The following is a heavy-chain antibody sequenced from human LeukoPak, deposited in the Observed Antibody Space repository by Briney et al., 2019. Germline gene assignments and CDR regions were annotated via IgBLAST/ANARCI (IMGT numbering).Heavy chain of an antibody. CDR2: VYSSGST. CDR3: ARSGTRSGGAFDI. CDR1: GGSISGYY. Sequence: SETLSLTCTVSGGSISGYYWSWIRQSPGKGLEWIAYVYSSGSTNYNPSLSSRVTISLDTSKNQFSLKLSSVTAADTAVYFCARSGTRSGGAFDIWGQGTMVTVSS. D-gene: IGHD4-23*01. J-gene: IGHJ3*02. V-gene: IGHV4-59*08.